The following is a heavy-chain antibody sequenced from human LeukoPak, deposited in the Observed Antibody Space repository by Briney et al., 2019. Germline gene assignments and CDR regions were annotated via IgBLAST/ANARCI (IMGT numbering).Heavy chain of an antibody. CDR1: GGSISSYY. J-gene: IGHJ5*02. Sequence: SETLSLTCTVSGGSISSYYWGWIRQPPGKGLEWIGYIYYSGSTNYNPSLKSRVTISVDTSKNQFSLKLSSVTAADTAVYYCARHGTQYSSSWYAVGVFDPWGQGTLVTVSS. CDR3: ARHGTQYSSSWYAVGVFDP. V-gene: IGHV4-59*08. D-gene: IGHD6-13*01. CDR2: IYYSGST.